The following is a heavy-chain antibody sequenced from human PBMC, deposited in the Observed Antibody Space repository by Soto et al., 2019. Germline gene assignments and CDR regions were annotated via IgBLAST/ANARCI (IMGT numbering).Heavy chain of an antibody. J-gene: IGHJ5*02. Sequence: QLQLQESGSGLVKPSETLSLTWTVSGDSISSGAYSWSWIRLPPGKRLEWIGYIYHRGTSHYNPSLKSRVTMSVDRSRNQFSLNLRSVTAADTAVYYCARTLDYGGSAGTNWFDPWGQGTLVTVSS. CDR3: ARTLDYGGSAGTNWFDP. D-gene: IGHD2-15*01. V-gene: IGHV4-30-2*01. CDR1: GDSISSGAYS. CDR2: IYHRGTS.